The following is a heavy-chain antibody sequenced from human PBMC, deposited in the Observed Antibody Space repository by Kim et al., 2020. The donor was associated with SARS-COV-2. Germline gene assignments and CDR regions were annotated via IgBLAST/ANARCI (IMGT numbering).Heavy chain of an antibody. Sequence: SETLSLTCGVNGDSFRNESFSSYFWTWVRQAPGKGLEWIGEINHLGNSNYNPSLKSRVTISADTSKKQFSLKLTSVAAADAAVYYCARGKWFGELSLDVWGQGTTVTVSS. CDR3: ARGKWFGELSLDV. V-gene: IGHV4-34*01. CDR2: INHLGNS. J-gene: IGHJ6*02. CDR1: GDSFRNESFSSYF. D-gene: IGHD3-10*01.